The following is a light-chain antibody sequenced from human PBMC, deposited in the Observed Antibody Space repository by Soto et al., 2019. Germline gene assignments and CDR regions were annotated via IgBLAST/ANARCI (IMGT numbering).Light chain of an antibody. CDR3: SSYTSSSTLVV. J-gene: IGLJ2*01. CDR1: SSDVGRYNY. Sequence: QSVLTQPASVSGSPGQSITISCTGTSSDVGRYNYVSWYRQHPGTAPKLIISDVNSRPSGISNRFSGSKSGNTASLTISGLQAEDEAYYYCSSYTSSSTLVVFGGGTKVTVL. V-gene: IGLV2-14*01. CDR2: DVN.